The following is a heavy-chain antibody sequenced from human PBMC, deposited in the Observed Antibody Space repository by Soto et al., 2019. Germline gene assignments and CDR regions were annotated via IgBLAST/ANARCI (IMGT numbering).Heavy chain of an antibody. CDR3: ATVNRYSRSWEADY. Sequence: SVYVSCKVSGYTLTELSMHWVRQAPGKGLEWMGGFDPEDGETIYAQKFQGRVTMTEDTSTDTAYMELSSLRSEDTAVYYCATVNRYSRSWEADYWGQGTLVTVSS. CDR2: FDPEDGET. J-gene: IGHJ4*02. V-gene: IGHV1-24*01. D-gene: IGHD6-13*01. CDR1: GYTLTELS.